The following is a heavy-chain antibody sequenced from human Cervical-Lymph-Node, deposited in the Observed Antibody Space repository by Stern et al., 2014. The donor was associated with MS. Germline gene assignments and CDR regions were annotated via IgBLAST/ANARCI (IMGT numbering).Heavy chain of an antibody. Sequence: VQLVESGPGLVKPSETLSLTCTVSGDSISSSYWNWIRQPPGKGLEWIGYIFYSGTTNYNPSLKRRATISVDTPKTHFPLKLNSVTAADTAVYYCARQGSAWSLDYWGQGTLVTVSS. V-gene: IGHV4-59*08. CDR1: GDSISSSY. J-gene: IGHJ4*02. D-gene: IGHD6-19*01. CDR2: IFYSGTT. CDR3: ARQGSAWSLDY.